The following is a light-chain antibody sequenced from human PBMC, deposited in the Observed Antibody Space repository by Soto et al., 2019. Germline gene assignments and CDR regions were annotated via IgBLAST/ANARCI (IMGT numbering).Light chain of an antibody. CDR1: EYINTR. V-gene: IGKV3-11*01. Sequence: IVVTQSPSTLSSFQGDRVTLSCRASEYINTRWAWYQHSPAPAPRLLIYHTSIRAAGIPARFSASGTGTDFPLTISDVQPEDFAVYYCHQRQIWPRTFAQGTKVDIK. CDR2: HTS. CDR3: HQRQIWPRT. J-gene: IGKJ1*01.